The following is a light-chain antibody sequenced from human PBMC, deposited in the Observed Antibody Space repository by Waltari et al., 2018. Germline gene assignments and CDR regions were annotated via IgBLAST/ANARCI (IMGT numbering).Light chain of an antibody. V-gene: IGLV3-19*01. CDR2: DED. Sequence: SSEMTQEPAVSVALGQTVRITCQGGGPRTFYANWYQQKPGQAPPLVIYDEDNRPSGIPDRFSGSRSGNTAFLTISGAQAEDEADYYCNTRDISGDHLVFGSGTKVTVL. CDR1: GPRTFY. J-gene: IGLJ1*01. CDR3: NTRDISGDHLV.